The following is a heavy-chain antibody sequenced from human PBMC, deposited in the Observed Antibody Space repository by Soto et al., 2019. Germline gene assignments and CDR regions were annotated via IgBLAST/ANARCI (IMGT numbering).Heavy chain of an antibody. V-gene: IGHV3-30-3*01. CDR1: GFSFRTNV. CDR2: MSPSGAER. Sequence: GGSLRLSCAASGFSFRTNVLHWVRQAPGKGLEWVAVMSPSGAERYYTDSVKGRFTISRDNSKNTLYLEMNSLTSEDTAVYYCALDNIPGAPDYFDYWGQGTLVTVSS. J-gene: IGHJ4*02. CDR3: ALDNIPGAPDYFDY. D-gene: IGHD1-20*01.